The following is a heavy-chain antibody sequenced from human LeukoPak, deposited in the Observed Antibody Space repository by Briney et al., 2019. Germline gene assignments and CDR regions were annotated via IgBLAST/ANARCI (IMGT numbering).Heavy chain of an antibody. CDR3: ASVHGYSYLGV. CDR1: GGSISSYY. V-gene: IGHV4-59*08. J-gene: IGHJ6*02. Sequence: PSETLCLTCTVSGGSISSYYWSWIRQPPGKGLEWIGYIYYSGSTNYNPSLKSRVTISVDTSKNQFSLKLSSVTAADTAVYYCASVHGYSYLGVWGQGTTVTVSS. CDR2: IYYSGST. D-gene: IGHD5-18*01.